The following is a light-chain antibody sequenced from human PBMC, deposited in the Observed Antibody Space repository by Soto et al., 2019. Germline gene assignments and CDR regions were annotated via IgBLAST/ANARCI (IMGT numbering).Light chain of an antibody. CDR2: DVS. V-gene: IGLV2-14*01. CDR1: SSDVGGYNY. Sequence: QSVLTQPASVSGSPGQSITISCTGTSSDVGGYNYVSWYQQHPGKAPKLMIYDVSYRPSGVSNRFSGSKSGDTASLTISGLQAEDEADYYCSSYTSSSSPHVVFGGGTQLTVL. CDR3: SSYTSSSSPHVV. J-gene: IGLJ2*01.